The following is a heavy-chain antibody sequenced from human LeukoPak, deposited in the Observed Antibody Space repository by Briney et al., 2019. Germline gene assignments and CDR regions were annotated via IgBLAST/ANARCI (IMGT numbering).Heavy chain of an antibody. J-gene: IGHJ4*02. CDR3: ARHGNYYGSGSYY. D-gene: IGHD3-10*01. CDR2: INQSGST. Sequence: SETLSLTCAVYGGSFSDYYWNWIRQPPGKGLEWIGEINQSGSTNYNPSLKSRVTISVDTSKNQFSLKLSSVTAADTAVYYCARHGNYYGSGSYYWGQGTLVTVSS. CDR1: GGSFSDYY. V-gene: IGHV4-34*01.